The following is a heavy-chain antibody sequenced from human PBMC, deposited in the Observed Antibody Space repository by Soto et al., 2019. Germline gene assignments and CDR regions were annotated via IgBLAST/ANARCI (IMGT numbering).Heavy chain of an antibody. CDR1: GGSISSGGYY. CDR2: IYYSGST. J-gene: IGHJ4*02. V-gene: IGHV4-31*03. CDR3: AGRIVGAFDY. D-gene: IGHD1-26*01. Sequence: PSETLSLTCTVSGGSISSGGYYCSWIRQHPGKGLEWIGYIYYSGSTYYNPSLKSRVTISVDTSKNQFSLKLSSVTAADTAVYYCAGRIVGAFDYWGQGTLVTVSS.